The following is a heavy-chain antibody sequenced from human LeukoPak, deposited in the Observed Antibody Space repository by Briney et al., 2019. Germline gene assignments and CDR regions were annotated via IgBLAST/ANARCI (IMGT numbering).Heavy chain of an antibody. Sequence: PGGSLRLSCAASGFTFSSYAMNWVRQAPGKGLEWVSVIRNDGGRTEYPDSVKGRFTISRDNSKNTLYLQMNSLRVEDTAVYYCAKDWGDGVAYYRYGPFDYRSQGTLVTVSS. V-gene: IGHV3-23*01. CDR2: IRNDGGRT. CDR3: AKDWGDGVAYYRYGPFDY. CDR1: GFTFSSYA. J-gene: IGHJ4*02. D-gene: IGHD5-18*01.